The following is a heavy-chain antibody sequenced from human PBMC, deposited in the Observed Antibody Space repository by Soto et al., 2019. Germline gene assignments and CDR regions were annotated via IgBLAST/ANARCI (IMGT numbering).Heavy chain of an antibody. Sequence: EVQLLESGGGLVQPGGSLRLSCATSGFTFSSYAMSRVRQAPGKGLEWVSSISGSGGSTYYADSVKGRFTISRHSSKNTLYLQMNSLRAEDTAVYYCAFPTIPSAGRLGFDYWGQGTLVTVSP. J-gene: IGHJ4*02. CDR3: AFPTIPSAGRLGFDY. D-gene: IGHD6-13*01. CDR1: GFTFSSYA. V-gene: IGHV3-23*01. CDR2: ISGSGGST.